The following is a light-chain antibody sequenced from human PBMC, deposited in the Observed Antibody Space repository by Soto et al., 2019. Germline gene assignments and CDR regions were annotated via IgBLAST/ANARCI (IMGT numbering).Light chain of an antibody. CDR2: DVS. CDR3: SSYTTSRTLL. Sequence: QPVLTQPASVSGSPGQSITISCTATSSDVGGYNQVSWYQQHPGKAPKLMIYDVSNRPSGVSNRFSGSKSGNTASLTISGLQAEDEADYYCSSYTTSRTLLFGGWTKLTVL. J-gene: IGLJ2*01. V-gene: IGLV2-14*01. CDR1: SSDVGGYNQ.